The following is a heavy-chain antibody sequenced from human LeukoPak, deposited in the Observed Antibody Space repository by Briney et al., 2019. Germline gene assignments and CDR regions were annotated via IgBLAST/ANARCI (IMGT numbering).Heavy chain of an antibody. Sequence: SETLSLTCTVSGGSISSSYWSWIRQPPGKGLEWIGYIYYDGSTNYNPSLKSRVTISVDTSKNQFSLKLSSVTAADTAVYYCARGPRWEWLSNDAFDIWGQGTMVTVSS. CDR3: ARGPRWEWLSNDAFDI. J-gene: IGHJ3*02. CDR1: GGSISSSY. D-gene: IGHD3-3*01. V-gene: IGHV4-59*01. CDR2: IYYDGST.